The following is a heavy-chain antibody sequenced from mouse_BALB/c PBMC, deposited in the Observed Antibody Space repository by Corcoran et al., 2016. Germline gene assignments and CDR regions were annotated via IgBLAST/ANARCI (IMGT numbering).Heavy chain of an antibody. CDR3: ASGNYWYFDV. V-gene: IGHV3-6*02. J-gene: IGHJ1*01. Sequence: DVQLQESGPGLVKPNQSLSLTCSVTGYSITSGYYWNWIRQFPGNKLEWMGYISYDGSNNYNPSLKNLISITRDTSKNQFFLKLNSVTTEDTATYYCASGNYWYFDVWGAGTTVTVSS. D-gene: IGHD2-1*01. CDR1: GYSITSGYY. CDR2: ISYDGSN.